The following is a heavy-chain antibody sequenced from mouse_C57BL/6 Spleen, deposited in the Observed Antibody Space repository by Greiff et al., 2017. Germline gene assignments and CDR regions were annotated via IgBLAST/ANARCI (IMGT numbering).Heavy chain of an antibody. Sequence: QVQLQQPGAALVKPGASVKLSCQASGYPFPSYWLLWVKRRPGRGLGWFGRFVPIRGGTTTNEKFKCKATRTEDQPSSTGYMQLSSLTSEDSAVYDCARDDYGDYWGQGTTLTVSS. CDR1: GYPFPSYW. V-gene: IGHV1-72*01. CDR2: FVPIRGGT. J-gene: IGHJ2*01. D-gene: IGHD2-4*01. CDR3: ARDDYGDY.